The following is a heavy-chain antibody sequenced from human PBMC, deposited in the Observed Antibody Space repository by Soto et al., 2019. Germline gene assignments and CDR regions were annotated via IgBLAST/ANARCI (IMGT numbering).Heavy chain of an antibody. Sequence: SETLSLTCTGSGGSISSYYWSWIRQPPGKGLEWIGYIYYSGSTNYNPSLKSRVTISVDTSKNQFSLKLSSVTAADTAVYYCARSRDYDILTGSRYGMDGWGQGTTVTVSS. CDR2: IYYSGST. CDR3: ARSRDYDILTGSRYGMDG. CDR1: GGSISSYY. J-gene: IGHJ6*02. D-gene: IGHD3-9*01. V-gene: IGHV4-59*01.